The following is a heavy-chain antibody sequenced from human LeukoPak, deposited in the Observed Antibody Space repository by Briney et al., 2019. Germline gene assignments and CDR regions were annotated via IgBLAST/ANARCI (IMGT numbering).Heavy chain of an antibody. D-gene: IGHD2-21*02. CDR3: ASSPWGGDIFDY. J-gene: IGHJ4*02. CDR2: ISAYNGNT. V-gene: IGHV1-18*01. Sequence: ASVKASCKASGSTFTSYGIRWVRQAPGQRLEGLGWISAYNGNTNYEQKLQGRITMTTDPSTSTAYMELRRLRSGVTAVYYCASSPWGGDIFDYWGQGTLVTVST. CDR1: GSTFTSYG.